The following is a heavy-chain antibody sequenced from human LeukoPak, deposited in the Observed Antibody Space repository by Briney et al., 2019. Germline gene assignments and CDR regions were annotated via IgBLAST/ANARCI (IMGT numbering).Heavy chain of an antibody. CDR3: ARSIVGTTLYFDY. D-gene: IGHD1-26*01. CDR2: TYYRSKWYN. V-gene: IGHV6-1*01. J-gene: IGHJ4*02. CDR1: GDSVSGNTAA. Sequence: SQTLSLTCAISGDSVSGNTAAWNWIRQSPSRGLEWLGRTYYRSKWYNDYAVSVKSRIIINPDTSKNQFSLQLNSVTPENTAVYYCARSIVGTTLYFDYWGQGPLVTVSS.